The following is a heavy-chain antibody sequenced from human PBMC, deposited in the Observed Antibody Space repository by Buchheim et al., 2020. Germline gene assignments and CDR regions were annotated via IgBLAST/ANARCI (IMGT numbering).Heavy chain of an antibody. D-gene: IGHD2-8*01. CDR3: ARRLYCTNGVCYMAPHFDY. CDR2: IYYSGST. CDR1: GGSISSGGYY. J-gene: IGHJ4*02. Sequence: QVQLQESGPGLVRPSQTLSLTCTVSGGSISSGGYYWSWIRQHPGKGLEWIGYIYYSGSTYYNPSLKSRVTISVDTSKNQFSLKLSSVTAADTAVYYCARRLYCTNGVCYMAPHFDYWGQGTL. V-gene: IGHV4-31*03.